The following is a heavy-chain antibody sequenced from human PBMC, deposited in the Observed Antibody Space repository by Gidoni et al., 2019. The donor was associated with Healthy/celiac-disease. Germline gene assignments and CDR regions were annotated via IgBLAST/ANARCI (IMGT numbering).Heavy chain of an antibody. CDR2: IYHSGGT. J-gene: IGHJ4*02. V-gene: IGHV4-4*02. D-gene: IGHD4-17*01. Sequence: QMQLQESGPGLVKPSGTLSRTCAVSGGSISSSNWWSWVRQPPGKGLEWIGEIYHSGGTNYNPSLKSRVTISVDKPKNQFPLKLSSVTAADTAVYYCARDRSYGDKEIDYWGQGTLVTVSS. CDR3: ARDRSYGDKEIDY. CDR1: GGSISSSNW.